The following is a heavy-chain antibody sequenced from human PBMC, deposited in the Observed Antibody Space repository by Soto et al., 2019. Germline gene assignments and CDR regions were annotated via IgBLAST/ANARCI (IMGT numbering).Heavy chain of an antibody. Sequence: PGGSLRLSCAASGFTFDDYAMHWVRHAPGKGLEWVSGISWNSGSIGYADSVKGRFTISRDNAKNSLYLQMNSLRAEDTALYYCARGGISHWAYFYYMDVWDRGTTVTVSS. D-gene: IGHD2-21*01. CDR2: ISWNSGSI. CDR1: GFTFDDYA. J-gene: IGHJ6*03. CDR3: ARGGISHWAYFYYMDV. V-gene: IGHV3-9*01.